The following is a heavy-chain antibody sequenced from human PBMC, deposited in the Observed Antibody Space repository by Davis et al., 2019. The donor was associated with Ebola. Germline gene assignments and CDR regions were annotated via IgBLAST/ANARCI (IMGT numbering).Heavy chain of an antibody. Sequence: GESLKISCAASGFTFSSYAMSWVRQAPGKGLEWVSAISGSGGSTYYADSVKGRFTISRDNSKNTLYLQMNSLRAEDTAVYYCAKRKLPYQASPMDVWGKGTTVTVSS. V-gene: IGHV3-23*01. CDR3: AKRKLPYQASPMDV. CDR2: ISGSGGST. J-gene: IGHJ6*04. CDR1: GFTFSSYA. D-gene: IGHD5-24*01.